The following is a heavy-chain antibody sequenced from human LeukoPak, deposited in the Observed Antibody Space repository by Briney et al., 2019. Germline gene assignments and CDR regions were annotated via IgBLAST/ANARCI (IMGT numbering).Heavy chain of an antibody. V-gene: IGHV4-34*01. J-gene: IGHJ4*02. D-gene: IGHD3-3*01. CDR1: GGSFSGYY. CDR2: IYYSGST. Sequence: SETLSLTCAVYGGSFSGYYWSWIRQPPGKGLEWIGSIYYSGSTYYNPSLKSRVTISVDTSKNQFSLKLTSVTAADTAVYYCARDPAYRHDFWSGYYGYYFDYWGQGTLVTVSS. CDR3: ARDPAYRHDFWSGYYGYYFDY.